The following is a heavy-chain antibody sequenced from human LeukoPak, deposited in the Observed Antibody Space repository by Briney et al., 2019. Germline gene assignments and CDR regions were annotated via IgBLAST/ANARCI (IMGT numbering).Heavy chain of an antibody. D-gene: IGHD5-24*01. CDR1: GDPMNSGGYY. CDR2: IFDSGSA. J-gene: IGHJ4*02. CDR3: ARGGDGYNYGESSYAHDFDY. Sequence: SETLSLTCSVSGDPMNSGGYYWSWIRQHPGKGLEWIGYIFDSGSAYYHPSLKSRVTISIDTSKNQFFMKLNSVTAADTAVYYGARGGDGYNYGESSYAHDFDYWGQGTLVTVSS. V-gene: IGHV4-31*03.